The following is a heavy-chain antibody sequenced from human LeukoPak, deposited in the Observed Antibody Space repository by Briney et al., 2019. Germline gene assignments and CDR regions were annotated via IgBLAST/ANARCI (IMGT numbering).Heavy chain of an antibody. CDR2: ISYDGSSK. CDR1: GFTFSSYA. J-gene: IGHJ4*02. V-gene: IGHV3-30-3*01. D-gene: IGHD3-3*01. CDR3: ARGAFYYDFWSGYYDY. Sequence: GGSLRLSCAASGFTFSSYAMHWVRQAPGKGLEWVAVISYDGSSKYYADSVKGRFTISRDNSKNTLYLQMNSLRAEDTAVYYCARGAFYYDFWSGYYDYWGQGTLVTVSS.